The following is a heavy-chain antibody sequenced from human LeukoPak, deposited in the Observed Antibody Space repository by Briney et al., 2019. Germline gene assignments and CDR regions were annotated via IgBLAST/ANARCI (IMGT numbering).Heavy chain of an antibody. Sequence: ASVKVSCKASGYTFTSYYMHWVRQAPGQGLEWMGIINPSGGSPSYAQKFQGRVTMTRDTSTSTLYMELSSLRSEDTAVYYCAKDGADLTYYDILTGYYNVISPIDYWGQGTLVIVSS. CDR1: GYTFTSYY. D-gene: IGHD3-9*01. CDR3: AKDGADLTYYDILTGYYNVISPIDY. V-gene: IGHV1-46*01. J-gene: IGHJ4*02. CDR2: INPSGGSP.